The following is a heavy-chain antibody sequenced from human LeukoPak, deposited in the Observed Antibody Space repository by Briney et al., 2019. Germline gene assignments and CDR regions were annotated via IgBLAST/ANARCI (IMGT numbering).Heavy chain of an antibody. D-gene: IGHD3-22*01. CDR1: GGSISSGSYY. V-gene: IGHV4-61*01. Sequence: SETLSLTCTVSGGSISSGSYYWSWIRQPPGKGLEWIGYIYYSGSTNYNPSLKSRVTISVDTSKNQFSLKLSSVTAADTAVYYCARGGYYDSSDAFDIWGQGTMVTVSS. CDR2: IYYSGST. J-gene: IGHJ3*02. CDR3: ARGGYYDSSDAFDI.